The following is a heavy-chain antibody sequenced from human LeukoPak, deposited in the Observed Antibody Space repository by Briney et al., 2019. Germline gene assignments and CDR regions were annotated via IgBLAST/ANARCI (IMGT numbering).Heavy chain of an antibody. Sequence: SETLSLTSTDPGGSINSYYWSSIRQPPRKGLECIGYIHYTGSTNYNRSLKSRVTISVDTSKSQFSLKLSSVTAADTAIYYCARGGYYGSGNDFRFDPWGQGTLVTVSS. CDR3: ARGGYYGSGNDFRFDP. D-gene: IGHD3-10*01. V-gene: IGHV4-59*01. CDR2: IHYTGST. J-gene: IGHJ5*02. CDR1: GGSINSYY.